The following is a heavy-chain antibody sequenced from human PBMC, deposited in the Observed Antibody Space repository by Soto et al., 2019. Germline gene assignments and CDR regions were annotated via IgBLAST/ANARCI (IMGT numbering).Heavy chain of an antibody. CDR2: IYYSGST. D-gene: IGHD3-10*01. J-gene: IGHJ4*02. CDR1: GGSISSSSYY. Sequence: SETLSLTCTVSGGSISSSSYYWGWIRQPPGKGLEWIGSIYYSGSTHYNPSLKSRVTISVDTSKNQFSLKLSSVTAADTAVYYCARSRSGSYYMGGYYFDYWGQGTLVTVSS. CDR3: ARSRSGSYYMGGYYFDY. V-gene: IGHV4-39*01.